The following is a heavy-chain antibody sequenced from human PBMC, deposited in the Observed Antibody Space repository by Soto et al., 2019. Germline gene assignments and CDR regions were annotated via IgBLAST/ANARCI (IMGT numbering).Heavy chain of an antibody. CDR1: GFTFSSYW. Sequence: GGSLRLSCAASGFTFSSYWMHWVRQAPGKGLVWVSRINSDGSSTSYADSVKGRFTISRDNAKNTLYLQMNSLRAEDTAVYYCARDRTSYISQNWFDPWGQGTLVTVSS. CDR3: ARDRTSYISQNWFDP. D-gene: IGHD1-26*01. CDR2: INSDGSST. J-gene: IGHJ5*02. V-gene: IGHV3-74*01.